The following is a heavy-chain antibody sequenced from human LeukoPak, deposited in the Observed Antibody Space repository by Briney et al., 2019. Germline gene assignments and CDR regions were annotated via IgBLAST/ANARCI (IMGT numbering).Heavy chain of an antibody. D-gene: IGHD1-26*01. CDR2: INEDGSIT. CDR3: GRDLGGRSGL. J-gene: IGHJ4*02. Sequence: GGSLRLSFAASGFTFSDYWIHWVRQAPGKGLVWVSRINEDGSITNYADSVTGRFRISRDNAENTLYLQMNSLRAEDTAVYYCGRDLGGRSGLWGQGTLVTVSS. V-gene: IGHV3-74*01. CDR1: GFTFSDYW.